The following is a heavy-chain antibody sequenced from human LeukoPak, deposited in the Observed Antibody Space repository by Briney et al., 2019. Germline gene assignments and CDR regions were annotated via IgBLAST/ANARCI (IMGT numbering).Heavy chain of an antibody. Sequence: ASVKVSCKASGYTFTSYDINWVQQATGQGLEWMGWMNPNSGNTGYAQKFQGRVTMTRNTSISTAYMELSSLRSEDTAVYYCARGRGYGDYVDYWGQGTLVTVSS. CDR3: ARGRGYGDYVDY. CDR2: MNPNSGNT. V-gene: IGHV1-8*01. CDR1: GYTFTSYD. J-gene: IGHJ4*02. D-gene: IGHD4-17*01.